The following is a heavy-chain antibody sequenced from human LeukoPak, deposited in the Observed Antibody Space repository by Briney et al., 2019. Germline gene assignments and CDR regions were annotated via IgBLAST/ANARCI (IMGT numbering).Heavy chain of an antibody. Sequence: ASVKVSCKASGYTFTSYAMNWVRQAPGQGLEWMGWINTNTGNPTYAQGFTGRFVFSLDTSVSTAYLQISSLKAEDTAVYYCARALFVWGSYRPFVVGYWGQGTLVTVSS. V-gene: IGHV7-4-1*02. CDR2: INTNTGNP. CDR1: GYTFTSYA. D-gene: IGHD3-16*02. CDR3: ARALFVWGSYRPFVVGY. J-gene: IGHJ4*02.